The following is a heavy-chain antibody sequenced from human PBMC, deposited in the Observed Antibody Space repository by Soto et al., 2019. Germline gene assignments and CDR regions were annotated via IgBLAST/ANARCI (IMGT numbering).Heavy chain of an antibody. V-gene: IGHV1-69*08. CDR3: ARDWVQLGPAANWFDP. CDR2: IIPILGIA. Sequence: QVQLVQSGAEVKKPGSSVKVSCKASGGTFSSYTISWVRQAPGQGLEWMGRIIPILGIANYAQKFQGRVTITADKSTSTAYMELSSLRSEDTAVYYCARDWVQLGPAANWFDPWGQGTLVTVSS. D-gene: IGHD1-1*01. J-gene: IGHJ5*02. CDR1: GGTFSSYT.